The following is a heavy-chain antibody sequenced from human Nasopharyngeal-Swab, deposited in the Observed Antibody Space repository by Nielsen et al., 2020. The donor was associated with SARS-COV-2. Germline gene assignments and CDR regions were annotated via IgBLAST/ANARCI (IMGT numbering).Heavy chain of an antibody. Sequence: SLKIYCEASGFIFDDYSMHWVRQGPGRALEWVSGIAWNSVVIGYAESVKGQFTISRDNAKNSLYLEMNSLRPEDTALYYCIKGVDITSRTARAFDIWGQGTMVTVSS. V-gene: IGHV3-9*01. CDR1: GFIFDDYS. D-gene: IGHD5-12*01. CDR3: IKGVDITSRTARAFDI. J-gene: IGHJ3*02. CDR2: IAWNSVVI.